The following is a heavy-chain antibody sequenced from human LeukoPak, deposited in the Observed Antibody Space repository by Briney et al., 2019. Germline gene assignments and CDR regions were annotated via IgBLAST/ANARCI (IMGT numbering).Heavy chain of an antibody. Sequence: GGSLRLSCAASGFAFSSYAVSWVRQAPGRGLEWVAFIRYDGSQKNHVDSVKGRFTISKDNSKNTLYLQMNSLRTEDTAVYYCAREDGYWGQGTLVTVSS. J-gene: IGHJ4*02. CDR1: GFAFSSYA. V-gene: IGHV3-30*02. D-gene: IGHD2-8*01. CDR2: IRYDGSQK. CDR3: AREDGY.